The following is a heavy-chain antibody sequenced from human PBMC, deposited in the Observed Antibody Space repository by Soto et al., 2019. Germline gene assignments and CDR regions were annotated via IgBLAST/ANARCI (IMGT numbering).Heavy chain of an antibody. V-gene: IGHV3-23*01. Sequence: GGSLRLSCAASGFTFSSYAMSWVRQAPGKGLEWVSAISGSGGSTYYADSVKGRCTISRDNSKNTLYLQMNSLRAEDTAVYYCAKDATWDYYDSSGYYSFDYWGQGTLVTVS. CDR1: GFTFSSYA. J-gene: IGHJ4*02. CDR3: AKDATWDYYDSSGYYSFDY. D-gene: IGHD3-22*01. CDR2: ISGSGGST.